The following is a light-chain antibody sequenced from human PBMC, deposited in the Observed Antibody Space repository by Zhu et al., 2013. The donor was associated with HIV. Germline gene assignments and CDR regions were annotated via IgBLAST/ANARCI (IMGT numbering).Light chain of an antibody. CDR2: DSN. CDR1: QRLGNGH. J-gene: IGKJ5*01. Sequence: VLTQSPQNLSLSLGDRAAVSCRASQRLGNGHVAWYQLRPGQTPKLIVFDSNKRASGTSDRFTGSGSGTMFTLTVSRMELEDFAVYFCHQYETSPTTFGQGHEW. CDR3: HQYETSPTT. V-gene: IGKV3-20*01.